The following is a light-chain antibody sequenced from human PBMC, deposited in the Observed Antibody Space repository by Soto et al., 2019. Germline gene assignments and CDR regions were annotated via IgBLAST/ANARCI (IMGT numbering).Light chain of an antibody. CDR2: GAS. CDR3: QQYGSSPL. J-gene: IGKJ5*01. CDR1: QSVSSSY. Sequence: EIVLTQSPGTLSLSPGERGTLSCRASQSVSSSYLAWYQQKPGQAPRLLIYGASSRATGIPDRFSGSGSGTDFTLTISRLEPEDFAVYYCQQYGSSPLFGQGTRLEIK. V-gene: IGKV3-20*01.